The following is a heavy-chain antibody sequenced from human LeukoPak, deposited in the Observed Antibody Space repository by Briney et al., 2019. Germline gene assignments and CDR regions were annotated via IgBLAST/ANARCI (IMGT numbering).Heavy chain of an antibody. J-gene: IGHJ4*02. V-gene: IGHV5-51*01. D-gene: IGHD6-19*01. CDR3: ARTPSSGWFSSHFDY. Sequence: GESLKISCKGSGYSFTSYWIGWVRQMPGKGLEWMGIIYPGDSDTRYSPSFQGQVTISADKSISTAYLQWSSLKASDTAMYYCARTPSSGWFSSHFDYWGQGTLVTVSS. CDR1: GYSFTSYW. CDR2: IYPGDSDT.